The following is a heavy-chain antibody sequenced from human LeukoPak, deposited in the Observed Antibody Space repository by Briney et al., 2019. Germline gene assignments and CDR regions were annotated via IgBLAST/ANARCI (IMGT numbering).Heavy chain of an antibody. Sequence: GGSLRLSCVASGFTFSNYAMTWVRQAPGKGLEWVSLITGSGANTYYADSVKGRFTISRDNSKNMLYLQTNSLRAEDTAVYYCAKLRDRSGYSAGDYWGQGTLVTVSP. J-gene: IGHJ4*02. CDR1: GFTFSNYA. D-gene: IGHD3-3*01. CDR3: AKLRDRSGYSAGDY. CDR2: ITGSGANT. V-gene: IGHV3-23*01.